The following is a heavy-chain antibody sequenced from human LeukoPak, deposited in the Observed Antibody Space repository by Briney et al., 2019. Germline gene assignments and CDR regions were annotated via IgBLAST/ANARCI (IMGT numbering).Heavy chain of an antibody. CDR2: IYYNDSYT. Sequence: PGESLRISRKSSGYSLTNYWIRWVRQMPGKGVEWMGRIYYNDSYTNYSPLFQGHVTISAYKSISTAYLQWSSLKASDTAMYDGARHEAMDDYWGQGTLVTVSS. V-gene: IGHV5-10-1*01. D-gene: IGHD5-18*01. J-gene: IGHJ4*02. CDR1: GYSLTNYW. CDR3: ARHEAMDDY.